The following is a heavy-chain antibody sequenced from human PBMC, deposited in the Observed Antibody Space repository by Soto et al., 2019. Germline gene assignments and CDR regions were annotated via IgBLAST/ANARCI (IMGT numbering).Heavy chain of an antibody. CDR3: ARHLVATTYYLDY. CDR2: IYYSGST. D-gene: IGHD5-12*01. Sequence: PSETMSLTCTVSDGSISSSSYYWSWIRQHPGKGLEWIGYIYYSGSTYYNPSLKSRVTISVDTSKNQFSLKLSSVTAADTAVYYCARHLVATTYYLDYRGHGTLVTVSS. V-gene: IGHV4-31*03. J-gene: IGHJ4*01. CDR1: DGSISSSSYY.